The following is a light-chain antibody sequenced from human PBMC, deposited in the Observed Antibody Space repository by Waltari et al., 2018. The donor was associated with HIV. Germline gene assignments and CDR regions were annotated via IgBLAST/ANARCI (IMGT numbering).Light chain of an antibody. J-gene: IGLJ1*01. Sequence: QSALTQPASVSGSPGQSSNISCTGTSSDVGGYHYVSWYQQFPGKAPKLMISEVSNRPSGVSVRLSGSKSGNTASLTISGLQAEDEADYYCSSYTTGSTLVVFGTGTKVIVL. CDR3: SSYTTGSTLVV. CDR1: SSDVGGYHY. CDR2: EVS. V-gene: IGLV2-14*01.